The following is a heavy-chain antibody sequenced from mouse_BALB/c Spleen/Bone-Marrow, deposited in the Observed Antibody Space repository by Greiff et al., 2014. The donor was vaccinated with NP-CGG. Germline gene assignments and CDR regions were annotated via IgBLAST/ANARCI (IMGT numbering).Heavy chain of an antibody. CDR1: GYLFTSYY. CDR3: ARSYDGYPYAMNY. CDR2: FDPFNGGT. J-gene: IGHJ4*01. D-gene: IGHD2-3*01. Sequence: EVQLQQSGPELMKPGASVKISCKASGYLFTSYYMHWVKQSHGESLEWIGYFDPFNGGTSYNQKFKGKATLTVDKPSSTAYMHLSSLTSEDSAVYFCARSYDGYPYAMNYWGQGTSVTVSS. V-gene: IGHV1S135*01.